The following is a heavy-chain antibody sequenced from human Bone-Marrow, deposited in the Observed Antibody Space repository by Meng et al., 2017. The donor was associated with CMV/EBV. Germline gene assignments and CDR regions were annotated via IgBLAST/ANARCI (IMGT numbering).Heavy chain of an antibody. Sequence: ASVKVSCKASGYTFTGYYMHWVRQAPGQGLEWMGWINPNSGGTNYAQKFQGRVTMTRDTSISTAYMELSRLRSEDTAVYYCARGRTSPLLWFGETRFDYWGQGTLVTVSS. D-gene: IGHD3-10*01. J-gene: IGHJ4*02. CDR1: GYTFTGYY. CDR3: ARGRTSPLLWFGETRFDY. CDR2: INPNSGGT. V-gene: IGHV1-2*02.